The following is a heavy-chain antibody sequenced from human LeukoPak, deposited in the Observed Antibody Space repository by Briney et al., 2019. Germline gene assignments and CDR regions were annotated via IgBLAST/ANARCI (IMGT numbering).Heavy chain of an antibody. V-gene: IGHV1-2*02. J-gene: IGHJ4*02. Sequence: GASVKVSCKASGYTFTPYYMHWVRQAPGQGPEWMGWINPNSGDTNYAQSFQGRVTMTRDTSISTAYMELSRLRSDDTAVYYCARSLVPEYWGQGTLVTVSS. CDR1: GYTFTPYY. CDR3: ARSLVPEY. CDR2: INPNSGDT. D-gene: IGHD1-14*01.